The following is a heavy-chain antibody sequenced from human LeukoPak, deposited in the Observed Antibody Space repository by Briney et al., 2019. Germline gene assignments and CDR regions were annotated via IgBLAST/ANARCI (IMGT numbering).Heavy chain of an antibody. CDR3: ARLYASGNYWVDF. CDR1: GYTFISHY. Sequence: ASVKVSCKASGYTFISHYLYWVRQAPGQGLEWMGTINPSSGSASYAQKFQGRVTMTRDTSTSTVYMELSSLRSEDTAVYYCARLYASGNYWVDFWGQGTLVIVSS. CDR2: INPSSGSA. J-gene: IGHJ4*02. V-gene: IGHV1-46*01. D-gene: IGHD3-10*01.